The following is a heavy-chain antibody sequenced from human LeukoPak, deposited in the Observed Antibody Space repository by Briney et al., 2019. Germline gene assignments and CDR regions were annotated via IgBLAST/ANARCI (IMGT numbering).Heavy chain of an antibody. V-gene: IGHV3-7*01. CDR2: IKQDGSEK. CDR3: ARGSSGWYGIDY. CDR1: GFTISRYC. D-gene: IGHD6-19*01. Sequence: AGSLRLSCAASGFTISRYCMSWLRQAPGKGLEWVANIKQDGSEKDYVDSVKGRFTISRDNAKNSLYLQMNSLRAEDTAVYYCARGSSGWYGIDYWGQGALVNVSS. J-gene: IGHJ4*02.